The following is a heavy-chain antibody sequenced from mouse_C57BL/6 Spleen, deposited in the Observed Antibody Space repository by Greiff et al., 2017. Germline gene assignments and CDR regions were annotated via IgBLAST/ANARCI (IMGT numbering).Heavy chain of an antibody. V-gene: IGHV1-15*01. J-gene: IGHJ1*03. D-gene: IGHD1-1*01. CDR2: IDPETGGT. Sequence: VQLQQSGAELVRPGASVTLSCKASGYTFTDYEMHWVKQTPVHGLEWIGAIDPETGGTAYNQKFKGKAILTADKSSSTAYMERRSLTSEDSAVYYCTRWATYGSSPYWYFDVWGTGTTVTGSS. CDR3: TRWATYGSSPYWYFDV. CDR1: GYTFTDYE.